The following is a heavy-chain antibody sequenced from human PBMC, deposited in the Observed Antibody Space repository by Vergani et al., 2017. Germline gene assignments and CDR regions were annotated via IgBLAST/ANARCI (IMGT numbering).Heavy chain of an antibody. D-gene: IGHD3-9*01. V-gene: IGHV3-30*18. CDR1: GFTFSSYG. CDR3: AKVEKGNSYYDILTGSRGYGMDV. CDR2: ISYDGSNK. J-gene: IGHJ6*02. Sequence: QVQLVESGGGVVQPGRSLRLSCAASGFTFSSYGMHWVRQAPGKGLEWVAVISYDGSNKYYADSVKGRFTISRDNSKNTLYLQMNSLRAEDTAVYYCAKVEKGNSYYDILTGSRGYGMDVWGQGTTVTVSS.